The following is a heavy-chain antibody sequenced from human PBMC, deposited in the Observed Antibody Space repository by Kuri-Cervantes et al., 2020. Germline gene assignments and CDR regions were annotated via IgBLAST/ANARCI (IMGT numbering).Heavy chain of an antibody. CDR2: ISAYNGNT. CDR3: AREGPNWGPLEY. V-gene: IGHV1-18*01. Sequence: ASVKVSCKASGYTFTSYGISWLRQAPGQGLEWMGWISAYNGNTNYAQKLQGRVTMTTDTSKSTAYMELSSLRSEDTAVYYCAREGPNWGPLEYWGQGTLVTVSS. J-gene: IGHJ4*02. D-gene: IGHD7-27*01. CDR1: GYTFTSYG.